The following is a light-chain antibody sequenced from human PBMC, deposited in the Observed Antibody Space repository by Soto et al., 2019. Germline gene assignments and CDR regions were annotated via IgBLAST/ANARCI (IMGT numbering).Light chain of an antibody. CDR2: WSS. J-gene: IGKJ1*01. CDR3: HKYYRPSQS. Sequence: DIVMTQSPDSLAVPLGDRATINCKSSQSVLYNSKNKQYLAWYQQQPGKPPKLLLYWSSIRESGVPDRFSGSGSGTDFTLTISSLQAADVAVYYCHKYYRPSQSFGQGTKVEIK. CDR1: QSVLYNSKNKQY. V-gene: IGKV4-1*01.